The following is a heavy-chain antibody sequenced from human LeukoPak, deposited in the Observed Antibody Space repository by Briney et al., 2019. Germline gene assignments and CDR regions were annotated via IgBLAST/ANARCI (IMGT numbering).Heavy chain of an antibody. CDR3: ARGYYYGSGSCHKGPYFQQ. CDR1: GGSFSGYS. V-gene: IGHV4-34*01. D-gene: IGHD3-10*01. CDR2: INHSGST. Sequence: SETLSLTCAVYGGSFSGYSWSWIRQPPGKGLEWIAEINHSGSTNYNPSLRSRVTVSVDTSKNQFSLKLSSVTAADTAVYYCARGYYYGSGSCHKGPYFQQWGQGTLVTVSS. J-gene: IGHJ1*01.